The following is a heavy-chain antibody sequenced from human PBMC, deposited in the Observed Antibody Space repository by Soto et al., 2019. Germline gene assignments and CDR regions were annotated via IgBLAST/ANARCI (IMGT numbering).Heavy chain of an antibody. CDR1: GFSLSTSGVG. Sequence: QITLKESGPALVKPTQTLTLTCTFSGFSLSTSGVGVGWIRQPPGKALQWLAVIHWNDDNYYSPSLKSRLTITKDTSKNEVVLTVTNIDPVDTATYYCADRRITVGMDFWGQGTTVTVSS. V-gene: IGHV2-5*01. J-gene: IGHJ6*02. CDR3: ADRRITVGMDF. CDR2: IHWNDDN. D-gene: IGHD1-20*01.